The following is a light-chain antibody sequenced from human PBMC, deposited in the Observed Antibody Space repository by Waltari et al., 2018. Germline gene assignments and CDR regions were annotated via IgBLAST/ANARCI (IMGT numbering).Light chain of an antibody. CDR3: QQYYSTPYT. J-gene: IGKJ2*01. V-gene: IGKV4-1*01. CDR1: QSVLYNSINKNF. Sequence: IVMTQSPDSLDVSLGERATINCKSSQSVLYNSINKNFLAWYQHKPGQPPNLLIYWASTRESGVPDRFSGSGSGTDFTLTISSLQAEDVAVYYCQQYYSTPYTFGQGTKLEIQ. CDR2: WAS.